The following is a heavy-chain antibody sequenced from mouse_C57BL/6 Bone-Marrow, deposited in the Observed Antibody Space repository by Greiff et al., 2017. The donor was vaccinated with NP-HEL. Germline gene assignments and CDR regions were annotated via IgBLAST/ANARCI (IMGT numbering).Heavy chain of an antibody. Sequence: EVQLVESGGGLVKPGGSLKLSCAASGFTFSSYAMSWVRQTPEKRLAWVATISDGGSYTYYPDNVKGRFTISRDNAKNNLYLQMSHLKSEDTAMYYCARDPPIYYYGSSYSLYWYFDVWGTGTTVTVSS. CDR3: ARDPPIYYYGSSYSLYWYFDV. CDR1: GFTFSSYA. J-gene: IGHJ1*03. V-gene: IGHV5-4*01. D-gene: IGHD1-1*01. CDR2: ISDGGSYT.